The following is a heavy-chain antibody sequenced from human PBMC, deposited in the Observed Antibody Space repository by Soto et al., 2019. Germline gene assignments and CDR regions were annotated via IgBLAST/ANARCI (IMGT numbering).Heavy chain of an antibody. CDR2: IYWDDDK. CDR3: AHRPVYSGYDSYYFDY. D-gene: IGHD5-12*01. V-gene: IGHV2-5*02. J-gene: IGHJ4*02. CDR1: GFSLSTSGVG. Sequence: QITLKESGPTLVKPTQTLTLTCTFSGFSLSTSGVGVGWIRQPPGKALEWLALIYWDDDKRYSPSLKSRLTITKDTSKNQVVLTMTNMDPVDTATXXXAHRPVYSGYDSYYFDYWGQGTLFTVSX.